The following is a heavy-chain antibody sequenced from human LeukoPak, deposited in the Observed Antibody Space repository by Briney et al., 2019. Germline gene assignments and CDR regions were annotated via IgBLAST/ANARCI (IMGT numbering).Heavy chain of an antibody. V-gene: IGHV3-30*04. CDR2: ISYDGSNK. Sequence: AGGSLRLSCAASGFTFSSYAMHWVRQAPGKGLEWVAVISYDGSNKYYADPVKGRFTISRDNSKNTLYLQMNSLRAEDTAVYYCARAQANYYGSGSYYSALDYWGQGTLVTVSS. CDR3: ARAQANYYGSGSYYSALDY. D-gene: IGHD3-10*01. J-gene: IGHJ4*02. CDR1: GFTFSSYA.